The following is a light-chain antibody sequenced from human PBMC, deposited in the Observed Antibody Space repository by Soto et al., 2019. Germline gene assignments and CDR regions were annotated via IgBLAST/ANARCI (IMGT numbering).Light chain of an antibody. J-gene: IGKJ4*01. CDR2: AAS. V-gene: IGKV1-6*01. Sequence: AIQMTQSPSSLSASVGDRVTITCRASQGIRNDLGWYQQKPGKAPKLLIYAASSLQRGVPSRFSGSRSGTDFTLTISRLQPEDFETYYCLQYYKYPLTFGGGTKVEIK. CDR1: QGIRND. CDR3: LQYYKYPLT.